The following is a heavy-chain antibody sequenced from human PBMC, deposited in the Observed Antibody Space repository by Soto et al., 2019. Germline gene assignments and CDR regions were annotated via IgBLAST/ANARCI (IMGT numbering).Heavy chain of an antibody. Sequence: SETLSLTCTVSGGSISSSSYYWGWIRQPPGKGLEWIGSIYYSGSTYYNPSLKSRVTISVDTSKNQFSLKLSSVTAADTAVYYCASRVDYYDSSGYEIDYWGQGTLVTVSS. J-gene: IGHJ4*02. V-gene: IGHV4-39*01. CDR1: GGSISSSSYY. CDR2: IYYSGST. CDR3: ASRVDYYDSSGYEIDY. D-gene: IGHD3-22*01.